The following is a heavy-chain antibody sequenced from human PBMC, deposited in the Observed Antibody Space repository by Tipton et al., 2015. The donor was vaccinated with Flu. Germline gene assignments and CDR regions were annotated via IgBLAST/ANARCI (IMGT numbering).Heavy chain of an antibody. J-gene: IGHJ6*02. CDR1: GFTFDDYA. CDR2: ISLDGGST. D-gene: IGHD3-10*01. V-gene: IGHV3-43D*03. CDR3: AKDIFYYGSGSYGGSPDV. Sequence: SLRLSCAASGFTFDDYAMHWVRQAPGKGLEWVSLISLDGGSTYYADSVKGRFTISRDNSKNSLYLQMNSLRAEDTALYYCAKDIFYYGSGSYGGSPDVWGQGTTVTVSS.